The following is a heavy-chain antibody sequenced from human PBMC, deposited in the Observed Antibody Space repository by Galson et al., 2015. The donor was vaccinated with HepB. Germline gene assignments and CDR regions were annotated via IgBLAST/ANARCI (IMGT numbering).Heavy chain of an antibody. CDR3: ARGVVVVVAATGWFDP. CDR2: INAGNGNT. D-gene: IGHD2-15*01. Sequence: SVKVSCKASGYTFTSYAMHWVRQAPGQRLEWMGWINAGNGNTKYSQKFQGRVTITRDTSASTAYMELSSLRSEDTAVYYCARGVVVVVAATGWFDPWGQGTLVTVSS. J-gene: IGHJ5*02. V-gene: IGHV1-3*01. CDR1: GYTFTSYA.